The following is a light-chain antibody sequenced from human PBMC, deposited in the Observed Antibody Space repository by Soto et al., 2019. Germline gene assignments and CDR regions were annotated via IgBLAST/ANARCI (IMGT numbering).Light chain of an antibody. CDR2: EVS. CDR1: NSDVGGYNY. CDR3: SSYTSSSTFVV. J-gene: IGLJ2*01. Sequence: QSVLTQPASVSGSPGQSITISCTGTNSDVGGYNYVSWYQQHPGKAPKLMIYEVSHRPSGVSNRFSGSKSGNTASLTISGLQAEDEADYYCSSYTSSSTFVVFGGGTKLTVL. V-gene: IGLV2-14*01.